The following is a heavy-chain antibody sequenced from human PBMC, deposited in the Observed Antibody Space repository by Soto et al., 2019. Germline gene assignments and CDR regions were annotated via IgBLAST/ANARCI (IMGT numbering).Heavy chain of an antibody. J-gene: IGHJ6*02. CDR1: GGSISSGGYY. CDR2: IYYSGST. CDR3: AREYGDANYYYYGTYV. Sequence: QVQLQESGPGLVKPSQTLSLTCTVSGGSISSGGYYWSWIRQHPGKGLEWIGYIYYSGSTYYNPSLQSRVTISVDTSKNQFSLKLRSVTAADTAVYYCAREYGDANYYYYGTYVWGQGTTVTVSS. V-gene: IGHV4-31*03. D-gene: IGHD4-17*01.